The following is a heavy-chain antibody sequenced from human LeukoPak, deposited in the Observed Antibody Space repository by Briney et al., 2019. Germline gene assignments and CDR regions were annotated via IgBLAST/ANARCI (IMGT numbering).Heavy chain of an antibody. CDR3: ARGVGRGVIIPEFDY. Sequence: GGSLRLSCAASGLLFSNYEMNWVRQAPGKGLEWVSYISSSSTSTNYADSVKGRFTISRDNANNLVYLQMNSLRAEDTAVYYCARGVGRGVIIPEFDYWGQGTLVTVSS. CDR2: ISSSSTST. V-gene: IGHV3-48*03. D-gene: IGHD3-10*01. J-gene: IGHJ4*02. CDR1: GLLFSNYE.